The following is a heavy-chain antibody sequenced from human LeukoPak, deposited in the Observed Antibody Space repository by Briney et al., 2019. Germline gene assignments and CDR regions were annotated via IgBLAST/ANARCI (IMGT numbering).Heavy chain of an antibody. CDR2: VSYDGRSK. CDR1: GFNLSSYA. J-gene: IGHJ4*02. Sequence: GGSLRLSCAVSGFNLSSYAMYWVRQAPGKGLEWVATVSYDGRSKRYADSVNGRITISRDNSKSTLDLEMNSLRPEDTAVYFCARDGSHYYDSSGFFDHWGQGTRVTVSS. V-gene: IGHV3-30*04. CDR3: ARDGSHYYDSSGFFDH. D-gene: IGHD3-22*01.